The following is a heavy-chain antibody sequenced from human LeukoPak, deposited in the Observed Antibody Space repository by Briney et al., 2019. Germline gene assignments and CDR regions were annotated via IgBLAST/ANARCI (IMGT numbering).Heavy chain of an antibody. CDR1: GYTFTSYG. CDR3: ARARGTIFGVVIIPAHFDY. J-gene: IGHJ4*02. D-gene: IGHD3-3*01. Sequence: ASVKVSCKASGYTFTSYGITWVRQAPGQGLEWMGWISAYNGNTNYAQKFQGRVTMTRDTSISTAYMELSRLRSDDTAVYYCARARGTIFGVVIIPAHFDYWGQGTLVTVSS. V-gene: IGHV1-18*01. CDR2: ISAYNGNT.